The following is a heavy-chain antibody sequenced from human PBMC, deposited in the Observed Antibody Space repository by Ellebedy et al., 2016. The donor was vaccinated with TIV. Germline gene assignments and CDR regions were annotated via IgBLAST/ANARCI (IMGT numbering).Heavy chain of an antibody. V-gene: IGHV3-7*01. CDR3: ARDQWLGRAYYFDS. Sequence: GESLKISCTASGFTVSNAWMSWVRQAPGKGLEWVANIKQDGSEKYYVDSVKGRFSISRDNTKNSLYLQMNSLTDEDTAVYYCARDQWLGRAYYFDSWGQGTLVTVSS. CDR1: GFTVSNAW. D-gene: IGHD6-19*01. CDR2: IKQDGSEK. J-gene: IGHJ4*02.